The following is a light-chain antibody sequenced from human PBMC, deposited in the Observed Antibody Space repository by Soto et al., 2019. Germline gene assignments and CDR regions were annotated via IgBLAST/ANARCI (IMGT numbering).Light chain of an antibody. V-gene: IGKV3-11*01. CDR2: DAS. CDR3: QQRNRWPYT. Sequence: DIGLTQSPATLSLSPGERATLSCRASQSISSDLAWYQQKPGQAPKLLIYDASNLDTGIPARFSGSGSGTDFTLTISSLEPEDFAVYYCQQRNRWPYTFGRGTKLEIK. J-gene: IGKJ2*01. CDR1: QSISSD.